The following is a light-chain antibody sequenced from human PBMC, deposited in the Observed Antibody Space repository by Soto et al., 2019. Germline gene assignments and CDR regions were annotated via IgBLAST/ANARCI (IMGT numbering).Light chain of an antibody. J-gene: IGLJ2*01. CDR2: DVN. CDR1: SSDVGAYNY. V-gene: IGLV2-11*01. CDR3: CSYAGSDTYVV. Sequence: SVLTQPRSVSGSPGLSVTISCTGSSSDVGAYNYVSWYQQHPGKGPKLIIYDVNKRPSGVPDRFSGSKSGNTASLTISGLQAEDEADYYCCSYAGSDTYVVFGGGTKLTVL.